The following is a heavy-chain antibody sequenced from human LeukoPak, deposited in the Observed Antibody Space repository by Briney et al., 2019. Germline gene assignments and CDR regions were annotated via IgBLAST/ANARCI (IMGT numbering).Heavy chain of an antibody. CDR1: GFTFSSYG. Sequence: GGSLRLSCAASGFTFSSYGMHWVRQAPGKGLEWVAFIRYDGSNKYYADSVKGRFTISRDNSKNTLYLQMNSLRAEDTAVYYCARAQLQNDALDIWGQGTMVTVSS. V-gene: IGHV3-30*02. CDR2: IRYDGSNK. J-gene: IGHJ3*02. D-gene: IGHD2-2*01. CDR3: ARAQLQNDALDI.